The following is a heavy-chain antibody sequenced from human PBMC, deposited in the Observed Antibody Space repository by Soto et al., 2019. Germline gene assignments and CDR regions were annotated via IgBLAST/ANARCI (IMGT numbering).Heavy chain of an antibody. V-gene: IGHV4-34*01. D-gene: IGHD3-9*01. Sequence: SETLSLTCAVYGGSFSGYYWSWIRQPPGKGLEWIGEINHSGSTNYNPSLKSRVTISVDTSKNQFSLKLSSVTAADTAVYYCARDVSKNYDILTGLNWFDPWGQGTRVTVSS. J-gene: IGHJ5*02. CDR2: INHSGST. CDR1: GGSFSGYY. CDR3: ARDVSKNYDILTGLNWFDP.